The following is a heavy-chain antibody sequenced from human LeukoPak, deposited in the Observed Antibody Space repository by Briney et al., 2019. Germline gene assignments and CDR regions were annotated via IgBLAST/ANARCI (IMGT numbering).Heavy chain of an antibody. Sequence: GGSLRLSCAASGFTFSSYWMSWPRQAPGKGLEWVANINEDGSDKYYVDSVKGRFTISRDNAKNSLYLQMYSLKAEDTAVYYCARAGPREVLDSWGQVTLVTVSS. J-gene: IGHJ4*02. CDR2: INEDGSDK. CDR3: ARAGPREVLDS. CDR1: GFTFSSYW. V-gene: IGHV3-7*01.